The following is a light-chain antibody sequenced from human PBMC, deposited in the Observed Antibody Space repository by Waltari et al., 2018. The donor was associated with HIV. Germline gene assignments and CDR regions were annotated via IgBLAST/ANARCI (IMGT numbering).Light chain of an antibody. CDR1: SGSVSTSYY. CDR3: VLYVISGIWV. CDR2: HTS. Sequence: QTVVTQEPSFSVSPGGTVTLTCGLNSGSVSTSYYPTWFQQTPGHAPRTLIYHTSTRTFGVPERCSVFRLENKTVLTSTGAQADDEATYYCVLYVISGIWVFGGGTKLTVL. V-gene: IGLV8-61*01. J-gene: IGLJ3*02.